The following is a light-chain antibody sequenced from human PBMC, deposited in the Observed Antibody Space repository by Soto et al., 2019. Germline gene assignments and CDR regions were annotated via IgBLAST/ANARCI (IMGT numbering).Light chain of an antibody. CDR1: QSVSSSY. CDR3: HQYYTWPRT. V-gene: IGKV3-15*01. Sequence: EIVLTQSPGTLSLSPGERSTLSCRASQSVSSSYLAWYQQKPGQAPRXXIHGASTRATDFPARFSGSGSGTELTITISSLQSEDIEVYYGHQYYTWPRTFGQGTKVDIK. J-gene: IGKJ1*01. CDR2: GAS.